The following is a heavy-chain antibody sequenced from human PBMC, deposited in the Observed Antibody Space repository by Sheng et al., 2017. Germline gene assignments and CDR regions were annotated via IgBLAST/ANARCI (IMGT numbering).Heavy chain of an antibody. CDR1: GFTVSSNF. D-gene: IGHD4-4*01. V-gene: IGHV3-53*01. CDR2: IYSGGVT. J-gene: IGHJ4*02. CDR3: ARGGRTTPFHY. Sequence: EVQLVESGGGLIQPGGSLRLSCAASGFTVSSNFMSWVRQAPGKGLEWISVIYSGGVTDYAVSVRGRFTLSRDSSKNTVYLQMNGLRAEDTAVYYCARGGRTTPFHYWGQGTLVTVSS.